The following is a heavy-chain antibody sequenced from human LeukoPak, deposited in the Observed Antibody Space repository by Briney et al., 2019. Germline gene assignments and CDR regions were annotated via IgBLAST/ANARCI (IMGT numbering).Heavy chain of an antibody. CDR2: ISSSSTTI. J-gene: IGHJ4*02. V-gene: IGHV3-48*02. CDR3: ARASLFDY. CDR1: GFMFHDYA. Sequence: PGGSLGLSCAAPGFMFHDYAIHWVRQAPGKGLEWVSYISSSSTTIYYADSMKGRFTISRDNAKNSLYLQMNSLRDEDTAVYYCARASLFDYWGQGTLVTVSS.